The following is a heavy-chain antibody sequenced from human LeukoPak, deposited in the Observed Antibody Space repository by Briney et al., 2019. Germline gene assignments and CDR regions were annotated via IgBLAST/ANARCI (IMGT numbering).Heavy chain of an antibody. CDR3: AKGPLTEVAGTTWDY. V-gene: IGHV3-23*01. Sequence: PGGSLRLSCAASGFTFSNYAMSWVRQAPGKGLEWVSAISGSAVSTYYADSVRGRFSISRDNSKNTLYLQMNSLRAEDTAVYYCAKGPLTEVAGTTWDYWGQGTLVTVSS. CDR1: GFTFSNYA. J-gene: IGHJ4*02. D-gene: IGHD6-19*01. CDR2: ISGSAVST.